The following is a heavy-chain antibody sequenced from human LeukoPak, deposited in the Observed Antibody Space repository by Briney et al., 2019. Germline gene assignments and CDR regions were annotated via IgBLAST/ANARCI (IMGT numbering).Heavy chain of an antibody. D-gene: IGHD3-10*01. CDR2: IYWYDDK. Sequence: SGPTLVKPTQTLTLTCTFSGISLITSGVGVGLIRHPPGKALEWLALIYWYDDKRYSPSLKSRLTITKDTSKNQVVLKMTNMDPVDTATYYCARQVLYGSGDYYFDYWGQGTLVTDSS. CDR1: GISLITSGVG. V-gene: IGHV2-5*01. J-gene: IGHJ4*02. CDR3: ARQVLYGSGDYYFDY.